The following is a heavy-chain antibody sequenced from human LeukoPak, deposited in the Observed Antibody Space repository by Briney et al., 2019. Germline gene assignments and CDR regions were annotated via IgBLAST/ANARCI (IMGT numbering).Heavy chain of an antibody. J-gene: IGHJ4*02. CDR2: IIPIFGTA. V-gene: IGHV1-69*13. Sequence: ASVKVSCKASGGTFSSYAISWVRQAPGQGLEWMGGIIPIFGTANYAQKFQGRVTITADESTSTAYMELSSLRSEDTAVYYCARAHRQLERLGRYYFDYWGQGTLVTVSS. D-gene: IGHD1-1*01. CDR3: ARAHRQLERLGRYYFDY. CDR1: GGTFSSYA.